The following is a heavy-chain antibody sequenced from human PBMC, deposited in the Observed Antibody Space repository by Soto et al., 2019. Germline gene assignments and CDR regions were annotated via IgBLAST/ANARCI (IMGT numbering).Heavy chain of an antibody. CDR2: ISGSGGST. D-gene: IGHD6-19*01. CDR3: AKVVAVSDSY. V-gene: IGHV3-23*01. J-gene: IGHJ4*02. CDR1: RITFSSYA. Sequence: EVQLLESGGGLVQPRGSLRLSCAASRITFSSYAMSWVRQAPGKGLEWVSAISGSGGSTYYADSVKGRFTISRDNSKNTLYLQMNSLRAEDTAVYYCAKVVAVSDSYWGQGTLVTVSS.